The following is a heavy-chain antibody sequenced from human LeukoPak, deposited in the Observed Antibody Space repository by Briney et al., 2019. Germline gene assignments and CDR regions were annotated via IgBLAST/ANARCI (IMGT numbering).Heavy chain of an antibody. CDR3: ARPAFGGVIFFFDY. Sequence: KPSETLSLTCTVSGGPISSSTYYWGWIRQPPGKGLEWIGSIYHSGSTYYNPSLKSRVTISVDTSKNQFSLKLSSVTAADTAVYYCARPAFGGVIFFFDYWGQGTLVTVSS. CDR2: IYHSGST. J-gene: IGHJ4*02. V-gene: IGHV4-39*01. D-gene: IGHD3-16*01. CDR1: GGPISSSTYY.